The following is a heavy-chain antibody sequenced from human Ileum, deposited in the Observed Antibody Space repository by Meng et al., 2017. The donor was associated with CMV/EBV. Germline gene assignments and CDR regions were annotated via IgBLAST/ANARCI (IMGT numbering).Heavy chain of an antibody. CDR2: IHYGGST. J-gene: IGHJ4*02. CDR3: ARASGYTGVY. CDR1: GGSISSNSYY. Sequence: GSLRLSCTVSGGSISSNSYYWGWIRQPPGKGLEWIGSIHYGGSTYYNPSLKSRVTISVDTSKNQFSLKLNSVTAADTAVYYCARASGYTGVYWGQGTLVTVSS. V-gene: IGHV4-39*07. D-gene: IGHD3-22*01.